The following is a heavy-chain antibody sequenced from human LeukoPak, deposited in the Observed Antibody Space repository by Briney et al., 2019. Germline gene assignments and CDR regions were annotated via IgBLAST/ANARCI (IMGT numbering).Heavy chain of an antibody. CDR1: GFTFSSYA. V-gene: IGHV3-23*01. J-gene: IGHJ4*02. Sequence: PGGSLRLSCAASGFTFSSYAMSWVRQAPGKGLEWVSAISGSGGSTYYADSVKGRFTISRDNSKKTLYLQMNSLRPEDTAVYYCAKLPPSVAVAGTVEDYWGQGTLVTVSS. CDR2: ISGSGGST. D-gene: IGHD6-19*01. CDR3: AKLPPSVAVAGTVEDY.